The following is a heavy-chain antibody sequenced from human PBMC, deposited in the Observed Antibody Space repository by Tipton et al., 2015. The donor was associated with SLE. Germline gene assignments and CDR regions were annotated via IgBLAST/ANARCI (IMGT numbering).Heavy chain of an antibody. J-gene: IGHJ5*02. CDR2: INGDGSDT. D-gene: IGHD3-10*01. Sequence: GSLRLSCVVSGFTFSNFWVHWVRQAPGKGLVWVSRINGDGSDTTYADSVKGRFTISRDTSKNTLYLQMNSLRTEDTAVYYCAKVEGYGGYGSGTSYTNWFDPWGLGTLVTVSS. V-gene: IGHV3-74*01. CDR1: GFTFSNFW. CDR3: AKVEGYGGYGSGTSYTNWFDP.